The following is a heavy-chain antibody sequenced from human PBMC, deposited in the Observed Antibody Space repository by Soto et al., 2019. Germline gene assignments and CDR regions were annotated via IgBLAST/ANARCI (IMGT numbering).Heavy chain of an antibody. V-gene: IGHV1-69*01. CDR1: GYAFTSSD. Sequence: QVHLVQSGAEVKKPGASVKVSCRTSGYAFTSSDINWVRQAAGQGLEWMGGIIPIFGTANYAQKFQGRVTITADESTSTAYMELSSLRSEDTAVYYCARERAARVGAPRWFDPWGQGTLVTVSS. D-gene: IGHD6-6*01. CDR2: IIPIFGTA. CDR3: ARERAARVGAPRWFDP. J-gene: IGHJ5*02.